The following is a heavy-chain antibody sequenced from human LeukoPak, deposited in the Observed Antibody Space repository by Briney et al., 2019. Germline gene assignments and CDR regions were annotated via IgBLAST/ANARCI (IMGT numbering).Heavy chain of an antibody. D-gene: IGHD5-18*01. CDR2: INPNSGGT. Sequence: ASVKVSCKASGYTFTGYYMHWVRQAPGQGLEWMGWINPNSGGTNYAQKFQGRVTMTRDTSISTAYMELSRLRSDDTAVYHCARVGDGGYSYGYYFDYWGQGTLVTVPS. CDR1: GYTFTGYY. V-gene: IGHV1-2*02. J-gene: IGHJ4*02. CDR3: ARVGDGGYSYGYYFDY.